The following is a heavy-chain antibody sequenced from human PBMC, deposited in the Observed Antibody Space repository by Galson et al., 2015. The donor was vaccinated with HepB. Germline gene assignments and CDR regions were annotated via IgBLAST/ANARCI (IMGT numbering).Heavy chain of an antibody. Sequence: LRLSCAASGFIFSNYWMNWVRQAPGKGLEWVAHINKDGSVISYVDSVKGRFTISRDNAKNSLYLQMSGLRAEDTAVYYCARHGGNSGIFDYWGQGTLVTVSS. J-gene: IGHJ4*02. V-gene: IGHV3-7*03. D-gene: IGHD4-23*01. CDR3: ARHGGNSGIFDY. CDR1: GFIFSNYW. CDR2: INKDGSVI.